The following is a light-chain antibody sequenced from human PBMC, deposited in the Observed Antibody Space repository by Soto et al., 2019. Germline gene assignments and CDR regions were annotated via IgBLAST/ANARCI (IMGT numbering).Light chain of an antibody. Sequence: QSVLTQPPSVSGAPGQRVTISCTGSSSNIGAGYDVHWYQQLPGTAPKLLLYGNSNRPSGVPDRFSGSKSGTSASLAITGLQAEDEADSYCQSYDSSLSGSVFGGGTQLTV. J-gene: IGLJ3*02. CDR1: SSNIGAGYD. CDR2: GNS. V-gene: IGLV1-40*01. CDR3: QSYDSSLSGSV.